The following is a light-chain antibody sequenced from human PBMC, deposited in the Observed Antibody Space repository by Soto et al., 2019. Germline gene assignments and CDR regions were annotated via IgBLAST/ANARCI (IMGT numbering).Light chain of an antibody. V-gene: IGKV1-39*01. CDR2: AAS. CDR1: QSISDS. J-gene: IGKJ2*01. CDR3: QQTYRPPYA. Sequence: DIQMTQSPSSLSTSVGDSVTFTCRASQSISDSLNWYLQKPGKAPKLLIYAASTLQSGVPSRFSVSGSATDLSLTISRIQPEDFATYLCQQTYRPPYAVGPETKGDI.